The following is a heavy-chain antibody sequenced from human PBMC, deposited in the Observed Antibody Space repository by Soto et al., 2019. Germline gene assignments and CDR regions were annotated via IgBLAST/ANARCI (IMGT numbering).Heavy chain of an antibody. V-gene: IGHV3-30*18. CDR1: GFTFSSYG. CDR3: AKDRQQQLDRIYYYYYGMDV. Sequence: PGGSLRLSCAASGFTFSSYGMHWVRQAPGKGLEWVAVISYDGSNKYYADSVKGRFTISRDNSKNTLYLQMNSLRAEDTAVYYCAKDRQQQLDRIYYYYYGMDVWGQGTTVTVSS. J-gene: IGHJ6*02. D-gene: IGHD6-13*01. CDR2: ISYDGSNK.